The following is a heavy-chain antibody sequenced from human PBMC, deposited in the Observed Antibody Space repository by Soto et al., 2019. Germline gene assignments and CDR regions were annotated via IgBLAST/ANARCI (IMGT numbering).Heavy chain of an antibody. Sequence: PSETLSLTCTVSGASISTSYWSWIRQPPGKGLEWIGNIYYSGSTYYNPSLKSRVTISVDTSKKQFPLKLSSVTAADTAVYYCASRKSSPYFDYWGQGTLVTVSS. CDR2: IYYSGST. CDR3: ASRKSSPYFDY. V-gene: IGHV4-59*06. D-gene: IGHD3-10*01. CDR1: GASISTSY. J-gene: IGHJ4*02.